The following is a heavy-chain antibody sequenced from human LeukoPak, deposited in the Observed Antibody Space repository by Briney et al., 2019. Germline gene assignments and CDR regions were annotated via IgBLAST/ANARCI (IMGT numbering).Heavy chain of an antibody. D-gene: IGHD3-3*01. Sequence: KPSETLSLTCGVYVGSFSDFHWTWIRQPPGKGLEWIGDIIHSGSTHYNPSLKSRITISVDTSKNQFSLKLTSVTAADTAVYYCARGGRITLFGVVIMRAFDIWGQGTMVTVSS. CDR2: IIHSGST. CDR1: VGSFSDFH. CDR3: ARGGRITLFGVVIMRAFDI. V-gene: IGHV4-34*01. J-gene: IGHJ3*02.